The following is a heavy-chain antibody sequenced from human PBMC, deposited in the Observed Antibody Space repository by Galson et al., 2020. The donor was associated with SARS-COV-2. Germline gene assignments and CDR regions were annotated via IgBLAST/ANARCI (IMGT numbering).Heavy chain of an antibody. D-gene: IGHD3-3*01. CDR3: ASQLILEAFDI. J-gene: IGHJ3*02. Sequence: SCAASGFTVSSHYMSWVRQAPGKGLEWVSLIYGGGHTYNADSVKGRFTISRDNSKNTLYLQMNSLRAEDTAVYYCASQLILEAFDIWGQGTMVTVSS. CDR1: GFTVSSHY. V-gene: IGHV3-66*04. CDR2: IYGGGHT.